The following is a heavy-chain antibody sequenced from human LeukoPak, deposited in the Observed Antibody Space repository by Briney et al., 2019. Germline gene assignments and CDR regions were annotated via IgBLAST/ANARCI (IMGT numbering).Heavy chain of an antibody. J-gene: IGHJ4*02. V-gene: IGHV3-9*03. CDR3: AKGSSTSCYRPVDY. CDR1: GFTFDDYA. CDR2: ISWNSGSI. Sequence: HPGGSLRLSCAASGFTFDDYAMCWVRQAPGKGLEWVSGISWNSGSIGYADSVKGRFTISRDNAKNSLYLQMNSLRAEDMALYYCAKGSSTSCYRPVDYWGQGTLVTVSS. D-gene: IGHD2-2*02.